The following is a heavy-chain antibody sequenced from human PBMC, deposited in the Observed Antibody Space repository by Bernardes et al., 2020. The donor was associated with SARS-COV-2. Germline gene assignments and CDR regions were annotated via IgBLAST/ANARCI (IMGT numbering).Heavy chain of an antibody. CDR1: GYTFTYYF. J-gene: IGHJ4*02. CDR2: INPNTGGT. CDR3: ARTRTTISTTGIPVDY. Sequence: ASVKVSCKASGYTFTYYFIHWVRQAPGQRLEWMGWINPNTGGTNYVQKFQGRVTMTRDTSITTAYMELSWLGSDDTAIYYCARTRTTISTTGIPVDYWGQGTLVTVSS. V-gene: IGHV1-2*02. D-gene: IGHD2-21*02.